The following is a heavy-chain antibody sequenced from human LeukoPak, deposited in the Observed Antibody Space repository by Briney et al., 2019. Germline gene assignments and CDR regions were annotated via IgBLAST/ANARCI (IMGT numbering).Heavy chain of an antibody. J-gene: IGHJ4*02. CDR1: GFTVSDYY. Sequence: GGSLRLSCAASGFTVSDYYMSWIRQAPGKGLEWVSSISSSSSYTNYADSVKGRFTISRDNAKNSLYLQMHSLRAEDTAVYYCARGRTMVRGVTPPSYFDYWGQGTLVTVSS. V-gene: IGHV3-11*05. CDR3: ARGRTMVRGVTPPSYFDY. CDR2: ISSSSSYT. D-gene: IGHD3-10*01.